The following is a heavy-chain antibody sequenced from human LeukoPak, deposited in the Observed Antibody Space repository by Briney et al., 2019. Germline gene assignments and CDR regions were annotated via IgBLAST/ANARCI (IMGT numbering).Heavy chain of an antibody. CDR2: INPSGGST. V-gene: IGHV1-46*01. J-gene: IGHJ4*02. Sequence: ASVKVSCKASEYTFTSYDINWVRQATGQGLEWMGIINPSGGSTSYAQKFQGRVTMTRDTSTSTVYMELSSLRSEDTAVYYCARVVVDSSQDYFDYWGQGTLVTVSS. CDR3: ARVVVDSSQDYFDY. CDR1: EYTFTSYD. D-gene: IGHD3-22*01.